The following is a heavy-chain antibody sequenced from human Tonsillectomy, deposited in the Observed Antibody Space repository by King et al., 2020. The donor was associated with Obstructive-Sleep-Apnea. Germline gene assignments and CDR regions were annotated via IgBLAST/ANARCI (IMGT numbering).Heavy chain of an antibody. V-gene: IGHV3-23*04. Sequence: VQLVESGGGLVQPGGSLRLSCAASGFTFSSYAMSWVSQAPGKGLEWVSAISGSGGSTYYADSVKGRFTISRDNSKNTLYLQMNSLRAEDTAVYYCAKDDYYGSGSYYNPYYFDYWGQGTLVTVSS. J-gene: IGHJ4*02. CDR3: AKDDYYGSGSYYNPYYFDY. CDR2: ISGSGGST. CDR1: GFTFSSYA. D-gene: IGHD3-10*01.